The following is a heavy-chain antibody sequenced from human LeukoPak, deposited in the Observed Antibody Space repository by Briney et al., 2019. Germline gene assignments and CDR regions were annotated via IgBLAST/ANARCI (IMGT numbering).Heavy chain of an antibody. CDR1: GFTFSSYA. CDR3: AKVLRPSGTYYNGFDP. D-gene: IGHD3-10*01. J-gene: IGHJ5*02. V-gene: IGHV3-23*01. Sequence: RPGGSLRLSCAASGFTFSSYAMSWVRQAPGKGLEWVSAISGSGGSTYYADSVKGRFTISRDNSKNTLYLQMDSLRLEDTAVYYCAKVLRPSGTYYNGFDPWGQGTLVTVSS. CDR2: ISGSGGST.